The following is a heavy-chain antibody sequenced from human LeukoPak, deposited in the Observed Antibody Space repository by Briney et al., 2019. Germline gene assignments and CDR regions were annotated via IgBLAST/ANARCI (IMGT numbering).Heavy chain of an antibody. J-gene: IGHJ4*02. CDR2: IIPIFGTA. V-gene: IGHV1-69*05. D-gene: IGHD3/OR15-3a*01. CDR3: ASDLVCTVNCKDS. CDR1: GGTFSSYA. Sequence: ASVKVSCKASGGTFSSYAISWVRQAPGQGLEWMGGIIPIFGTANYAQKFQGRVTITTDESTSTAYMELSSLTSEDTAVYFCASDLVCTVNCKDSWGQGTLVTVSS.